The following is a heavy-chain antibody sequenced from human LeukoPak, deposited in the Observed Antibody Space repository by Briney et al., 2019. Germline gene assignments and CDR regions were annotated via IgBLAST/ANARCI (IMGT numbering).Heavy chain of an antibody. Sequence: GGSLSHSCAASGFTFNNYALNWVRQAPGKGLEWVSAISGPGGTTYHADSVKGRFSISRDNSKNTLFLQMDSLRAEDTAIYYCAKERGLVAGYAFVIWGQGTMVTVSS. CDR2: ISGPGGTT. CDR1: GFTFNNYA. J-gene: IGHJ3*02. V-gene: IGHV3-23*01. CDR3: AKERGLVAGYAFVI. D-gene: IGHD6-19*01.